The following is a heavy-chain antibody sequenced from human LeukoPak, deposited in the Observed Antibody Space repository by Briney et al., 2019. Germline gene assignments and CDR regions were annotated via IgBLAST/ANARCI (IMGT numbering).Heavy chain of an antibody. Sequence: GGSLRLSCAASGFTVSSNYMGWVRQAPGKGLEWVSVIYSGGDTYYADSVKGRFTISRDNSKNMIYLQLSSLKAEDTAVYYCSRRSGGSSGDAFDIWGQGTMVTVSS. CDR3: SRRSGGSSGDAFDI. J-gene: IGHJ3*02. CDR1: GFTVSSNY. V-gene: IGHV3-66*01. D-gene: IGHD3-10*01. CDR2: IYSGGDT.